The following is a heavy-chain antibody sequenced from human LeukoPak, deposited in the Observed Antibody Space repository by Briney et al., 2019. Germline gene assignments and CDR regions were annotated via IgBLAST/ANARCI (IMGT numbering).Heavy chain of an antibody. D-gene: IGHD5-12*01. CDR3: ASLPTNYYYYGMDV. CDR1: GGSFSGYY. Sequence: SETLSLTCAVYGGSFSGYYWGWIRQPPGKGLEWIGSIYYSGSTYYNPSLKSRVTISVDTSKNQFSLKLSSVTAADTAVYYCASLPTNYYYYGMDVWGQGTTVTVSS. J-gene: IGHJ6*02. CDR2: IYYSGST. V-gene: IGHV4-39*01.